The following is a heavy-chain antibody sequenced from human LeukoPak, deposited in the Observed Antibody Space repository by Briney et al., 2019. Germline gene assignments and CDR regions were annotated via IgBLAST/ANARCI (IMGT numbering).Heavy chain of an antibody. CDR2: VHTSGST. V-gene: IGHV4-4*09. CDR1: GVSISSYY. CDR3: ARQLIVGATHFDY. D-gene: IGHD1-26*01. J-gene: IGHJ4*02. Sequence: SETLSLTCAVSGVSISSYYWSWIRQPPGKGLEWVGYVHTSGSTNYNPSLKSRVTISLDTSKNQFSLKLSSVTAADTAMYYCARQLIVGATHFDYWGQGTLVTVSS.